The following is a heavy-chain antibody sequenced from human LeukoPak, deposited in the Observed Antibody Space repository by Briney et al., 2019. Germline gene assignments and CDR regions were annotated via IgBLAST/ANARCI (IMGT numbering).Heavy chain of an antibody. CDR2: IYPGDSDT. J-gene: IGHJ4*02. V-gene: IGHV5-51*01. Sequence: PGESLKISCKASGYRFTSYWIGWVRQMPGKGLEWMGIIYPGDSDTRYSPSFQGQVTISADKSISTSYLQWSNLKASDTAMYYCARVQTAVFDYWGQGTLVTVSS. CDR1: GYRFTSYW. CDR3: ARVQTAVFDY. D-gene: IGHD2-2*01.